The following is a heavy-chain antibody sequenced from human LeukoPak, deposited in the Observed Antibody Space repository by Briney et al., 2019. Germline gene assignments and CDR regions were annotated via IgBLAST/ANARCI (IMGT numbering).Heavy chain of an antibody. J-gene: IGHJ4*02. CDR1: GFTFSSYA. Sequence: PGGSLRLSCAASGFTFSSYAMSWVRQAPGKGLEYVSAISSNGGSTYYANSVKGRFTISRDNSKNTLYLQMGSLRAEDMAVYYCAREEILTGGEVFDYWGQGTLVTVSS. CDR2: ISSNGGST. CDR3: AREEILTGGEVFDY. V-gene: IGHV3-64*01. D-gene: IGHD7-27*01.